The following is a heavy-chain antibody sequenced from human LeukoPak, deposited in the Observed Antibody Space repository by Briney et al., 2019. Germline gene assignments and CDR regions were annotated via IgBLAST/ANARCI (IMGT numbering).Heavy chain of an antibody. CDR2: IWYDGSNK. CDR3: ARRADDYDSSGQYFDY. V-gene: IGHV3-33*01. D-gene: IGHD3-22*01. Sequence: PGRSLRLSCAASGFTFSSYGMHWVRQAPGKGLEWVAVIWYDGSNKYYADSVKGRFTISRDNSRNTLYLRMNSLKTEDTAVYYCARRADDYDSSGQYFDYWGQGTLVTVSS. CDR1: GFTFSSYG. J-gene: IGHJ4*02.